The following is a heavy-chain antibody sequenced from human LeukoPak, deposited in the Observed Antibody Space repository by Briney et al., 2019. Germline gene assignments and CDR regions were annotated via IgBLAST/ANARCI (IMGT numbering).Heavy chain of an antibody. D-gene: IGHD1-26*01. J-gene: IGHJ4*02. CDR1: GGSISSYY. CDR2: TYYSGST. V-gene: IGHV4-59*01. CDR3: ARDSEHGTYDY. Sequence: SETLSLTCTVSGGSISSYYWSWIRQPPGKGLEWIGYTYYSGSTNYNPSLKSRVTISVDTSKNQFSLKLSSVTAADTAVYYCARDSEHGTYDYWGQGTLATVSS.